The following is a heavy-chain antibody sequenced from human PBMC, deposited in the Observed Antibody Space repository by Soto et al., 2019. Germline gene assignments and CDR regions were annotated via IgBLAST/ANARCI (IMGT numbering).Heavy chain of an antibody. J-gene: IGHJ4*02. Sequence: SEPLSLTCTVSGGSISSYYWSWIRQPPGKGLEWIGYIYYSGSTNYNPSLKSRVTISVDTSKNQFSLKLSSVTAADTAVYYCARARDYFDYWGQGTLVTVSS. CDR2: IYYSGST. V-gene: IGHV4-59*01. CDR3: ARARDYFDY. CDR1: GGSISSYY.